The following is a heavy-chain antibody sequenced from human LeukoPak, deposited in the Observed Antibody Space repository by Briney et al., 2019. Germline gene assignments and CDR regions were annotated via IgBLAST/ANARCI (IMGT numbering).Heavy chain of an antibody. V-gene: IGHV3-48*04. CDR1: GFTFSSYN. CDR3: AELGITMVGGV. Sequence: GSLRLSCAASGFTFSSYNMNWVRQAPGKGLEWVSYISSSGSTIYYADSVKGRFTISRDNAKNSLYLQMNSLRAEDTAVYYCAELGITMVGGVWGKGTTVTISS. CDR2: ISSSGSTI. D-gene: IGHD3-10*02. J-gene: IGHJ6*04.